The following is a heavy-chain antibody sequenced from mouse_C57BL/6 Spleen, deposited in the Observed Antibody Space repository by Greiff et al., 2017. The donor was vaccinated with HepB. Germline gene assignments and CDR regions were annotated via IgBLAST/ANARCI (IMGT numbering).Heavy chain of an antibody. CDR2: ISDGGSYT. Sequence: EVMLVESGGGLVKPGGSLKLSCAASGFTFSSYAMPWVRQTPEKRLEWVATISDGGSYTYYPDNVKGRFTISRDNAKNNLYLQMSHLKSEDTAMYYCARDLWEGDYWGQGTTLTVSS. J-gene: IGHJ2*01. D-gene: IGHD4-1*01. V-gene: IGHV5-4*01. CDR1: GFTFSSYA. CDR3: ARDLWEGDY.